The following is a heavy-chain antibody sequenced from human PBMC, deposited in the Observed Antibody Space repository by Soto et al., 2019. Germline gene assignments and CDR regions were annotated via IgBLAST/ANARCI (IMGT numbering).Heavy chain of an antibody. CDR3: ARKVGNDFWRNWYFDL. J-gene: IGHJ2*01. CDR2: INHSGST. V-gene: IGHV4-34*01. CDR1: GGSFSGYY. Sequence: SETLSLTCAVYGGSFSGYYWSWIRQPPGKGLEWIGEINHSGSTNYNPSLKSRVTISVDTSKNQFSLKLSSVTAADTAVYYCARKVGNDFWRNWYFDLWGRGTLVTVSS. D-gene: IGHD3-3*01.